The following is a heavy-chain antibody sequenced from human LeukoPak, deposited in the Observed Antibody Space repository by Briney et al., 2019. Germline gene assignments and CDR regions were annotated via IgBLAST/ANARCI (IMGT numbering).Heavy chain of an antibody. CDR3: AKDLGYSGRIDYMDV. CDR1: GFTVSSNY. D-gene: IGHD1-26*01. CDR2: ISGSGGST. V-gene: IGHV3-23*01. J-gene: IGHJ6*03. Sequence: PGGPLRLSCAASGFTVSSNYMSWVRQAPGKGLEWVSAISGSGGSTYYADSVKGRFTISRDNSKNTLYLQMNSLRAEDTAVYYCAKDLGYSGRIDYMDVWGKGTTVTVSS.